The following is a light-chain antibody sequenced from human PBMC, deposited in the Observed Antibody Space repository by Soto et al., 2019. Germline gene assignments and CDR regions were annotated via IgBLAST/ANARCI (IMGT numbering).Light chain of an antibody. CDR3: QQYGTSPWT. CDR1: ESVSTSY. J-gene: IGKJ1*01. CDR2: GAS. Sequence: EIVMTQSPATLSVSPGERATLSRRASESVSTSYLAWYQQSPGQAPRLLIYGASNRATGIPDRFSGSGSGTDFTLAIGRLEPEDFAVYYCQQYGTSPWTFGQGTKVDIK. V-gene: IGKV3-20*01.